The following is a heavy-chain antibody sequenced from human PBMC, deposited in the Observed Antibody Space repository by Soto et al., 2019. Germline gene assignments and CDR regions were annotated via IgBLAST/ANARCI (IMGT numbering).Heavy chain of an antibody. Sequence: GGSLGLSCAASGVTFSSYSMDGVRQAPGKGLEWVSYISSSSSTNYADSVKGRFTISRDNAKNTVYLQMNSLRAEDTAVYYCARSPGGYYIDWGQGTMVTVS. CDR3: ARSPGGYYID. J-gene: IGHJ3*01. CDR1: GVTFSSYS. V-gene: IGHV3-21*05. CDR2: ISSSSST. D-gene: IGHD3-9*01.